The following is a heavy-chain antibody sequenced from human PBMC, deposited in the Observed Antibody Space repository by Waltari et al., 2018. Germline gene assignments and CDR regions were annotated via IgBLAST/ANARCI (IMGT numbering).Heavy chain of an antibody. CDR2: ISHSGTT. V-gene: IGHV4-34*01. CDR1: GWSFSGYY. CDR3: ARQEIIVEVTGDGFDI. Sequence: QVQLQQWGAGLLTPSETLSLTCAVDGWSFSGYYWSWIRPPPGKGLGWIGEISHSGTTNYNPSLKSRVTISLDTSKNQFSLKLSSVTAADTAVYYCARQEIIVEVTGDGFDIWGQGTMVTVSS. D-gene: IGHD2-21*02. J-gene: IGHJ3*02.